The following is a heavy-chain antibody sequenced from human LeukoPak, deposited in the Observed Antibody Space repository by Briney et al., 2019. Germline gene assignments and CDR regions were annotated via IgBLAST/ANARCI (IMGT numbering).Heavy chain of an antibody. CDR2: INSDGSST. CDR3: AREPYCGGDCYFDY. J-gene: IGHJ4*02. D-gene: IGHD2-21*02. Sequence: GGSLRLSCAASGFTFSSYWMHWVRQAPGKGLVWVSRINSDGSSTSYADSVKGRFTISRDNAKNTLYLQMNSLRAEDTAVYYCAREPYCGGDCYFDYWGQGTLVTVSS. CDR1: GFTFSSYW. V-gene: IGHV3-74*01.